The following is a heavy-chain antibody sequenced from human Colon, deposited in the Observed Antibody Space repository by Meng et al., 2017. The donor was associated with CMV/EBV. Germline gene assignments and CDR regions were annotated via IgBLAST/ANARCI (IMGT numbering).Heavy chain of an antibody. CDR3: ARDPSGSRVPFDY. CDR1: GYTFSDYR. J-gene: IGHJ4*02. V-gene: IGHV1-2*02. D-gene: IGHD1-26*01. Sequence: VQLVQSGAEVKKPGASVKVSCKTSGYTFSDYRIHWVRQAPGQGLEWMGWINSNSGATDYARKFQGRFTMTRDTSITTVYMELSSLRSDDTAVYYCARDPSGSRVPFDYWGQGSLVTVSS. CDR2: INSNSGAT.